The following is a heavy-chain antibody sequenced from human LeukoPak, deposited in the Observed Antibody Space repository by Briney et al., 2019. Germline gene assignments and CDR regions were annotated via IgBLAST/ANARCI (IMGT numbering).Heavy chain of an antibody. V-gene: IGHV3-30-3*01. J-gene: IGHJ4*02. D-gene: IGHD2-21*01. CDR1: GFTFSSYA. CDR3: AREGDSYPI. Sequence: GGSLRLSCAASGFTFSSYAMHWVRQAPGKGLEWVAVISYDGSNKYYADSVKGRFTISRDNSKNTLYLQMNSLRAEDTAVYYCAREGDSYPIWGQGTLVTVSS. CDR2: ISYDGSNK.